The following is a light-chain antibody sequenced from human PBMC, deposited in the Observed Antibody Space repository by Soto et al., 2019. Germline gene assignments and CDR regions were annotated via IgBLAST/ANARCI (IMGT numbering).Light chain of an antibody. Sequence: QSVLTQPPSVSGAPGQRVSISCTGSTSNIGAPYDVHWYQHLPGTAPKLLIYGDNNRPSGVPDRFSGSKSGTSASLAITRLQAEDEADYYCYSYTTSSILRVFGTGTKVTVL. J-gene: IGLJ1*01. CDR3: YSYTTSSILRV. V-gene: IGLV1-40*01. CDR2: GDN. CDR1: TSNIGAPYD.